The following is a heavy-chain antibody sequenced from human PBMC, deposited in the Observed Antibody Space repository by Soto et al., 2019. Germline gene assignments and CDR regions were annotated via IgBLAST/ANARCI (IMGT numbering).Heavy chain of an antibody. CDR3: ASSTWIKLRTGYHGLDV. CDR1: GFSFITYW. CDR2: IKEDGSEK. V-gene: IGHV3-7*03. Sequence: GESLKISCAGSGFSFITYWMSWVRQAPGKGLEWVADIKEDGSEKYYVDSVKGRFTISRENAKRSVYLQMNSLRAEDTAVYYCASSTWIKLRTGYHGLDVWGQGTTGTVSS. J-gene: IGHJ6*02. D-gene: IGHD5-12*01.